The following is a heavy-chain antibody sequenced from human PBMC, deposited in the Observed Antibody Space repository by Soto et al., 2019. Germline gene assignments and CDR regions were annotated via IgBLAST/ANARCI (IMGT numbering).Heavy chain of an antibody. D-gene: IGHD3-10*01. V-gene: IGHV1-69*01. Sequence: QVQLVQSGAEVKKPGSSVKVSCKASGGTFSSYAISWVRQAPGQGLEWMGGIIPIFGTANYAQKFQGRVTITADESTSTAYMELSSLRSEDTAVYYCARDAVTMVPGVILKTYYFDYWGQGTLVTVSS. J-gene: IGHJ4*02. CDR1: GGTFSSYA. CDR3: ARDAVTMVPGVILKTYYFDY. CDR2: IIPIFGTA.